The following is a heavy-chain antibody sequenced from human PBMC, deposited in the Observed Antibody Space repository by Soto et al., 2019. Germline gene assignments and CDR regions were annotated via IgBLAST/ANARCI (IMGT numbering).Heavy chain of an antibody. CDR3: ARLANIFDFDN. J-gene: IGHJ4*01. V-gene: IGHV1-2*02. Sequence: ASVKVSCKASGYTFTDYYMHWVRQAPGQGLEWMGWINPNSGGTDYAQNFQGRIIMTRDKSISTAYLQWSSLKASDTAMYYCARLANIFDFDNWGHGTLVTVSS. CDR2: INPNSGGT. CDR1: GYTFTDYY. D-gene: IGHD2-21*01.